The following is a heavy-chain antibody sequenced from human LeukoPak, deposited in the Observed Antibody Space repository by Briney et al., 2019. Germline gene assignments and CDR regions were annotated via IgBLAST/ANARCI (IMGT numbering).Heavy chain of an antibody. D-gene: IGHD3-10*01. CDR1: GFTFSSYG. CDR2: ISGSGGST. J-gene: IGHJ4*02. CDR3: AKTRYMVRGVIDY. V-gene: IGHV3-23*01. Sequence: GGSLRLSCAASGFTFSSYGMSWVRQAPGKGLEWVSAISGSGGSTYYADSVKGRFTISRDNSKNTLYLQMDSLRAEDTAVYYCAKTRYMVRGVIDYWGQGTLVTVSS.